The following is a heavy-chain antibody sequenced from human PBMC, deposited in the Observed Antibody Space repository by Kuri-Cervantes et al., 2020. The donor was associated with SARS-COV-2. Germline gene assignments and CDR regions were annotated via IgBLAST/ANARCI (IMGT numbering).Heavy chain of an antibody. Sequence: ASVKVSCKASGYTFTSFAMHWVRQAPGQSLEWLGWINIGRGHTKYSQKFQGRVTITRDTSASTAYMELTSLRSEDTAVYYCAKSPYNSGFDAWGQGTQVTVS. CDR3: AKSPYNSGFDA. D-gene: IGHD6-19*01. CDR1: GYTFTSFA. J-gene: IGHJ4*02. V-gene: IGHV1-3*04. CDR2: INIGRGHT.